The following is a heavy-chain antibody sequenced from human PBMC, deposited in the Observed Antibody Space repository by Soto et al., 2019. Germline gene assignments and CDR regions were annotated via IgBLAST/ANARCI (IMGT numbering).Heavy chain of an antibody. V-gene: IGHV3-13*04. Sequence: EVQLVESGGGLVQPGGSLRLSCAACGFTFSSYDMYWVRQATGKGLEWVSAIGTAADTYYPASVQGRFIISRENVKNSLYLQMNSLRPGDTAVYYCVRARGGEYFGEQLSWGQGTLVTVSS. J-gene: IGHJ4*02. CDR3: VRARGGEYFGEQLS. CDR1: GFTFSSYD. CDR2: IGTAADT. D-gene: IGHD3-10*01.